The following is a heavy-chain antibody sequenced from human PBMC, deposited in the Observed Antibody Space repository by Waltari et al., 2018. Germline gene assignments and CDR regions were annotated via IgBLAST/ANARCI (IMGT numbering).Heavy chain of an antibody. V-gene: IGHV4-34*01. Sequence: QVNLQQWGARLLKPSETLFPTCAVSGGSFSGYYWSCSRQSPGRGLEWVGEINQSGDTNYNPSLNSRVTTSLDTSTNTFSLKVKLVTAADTAMYFCARRSPISVIVPDEGPFDLWGLGTMVTVSS. J-gene: IGHJ3*01. CDR3: ARRSPISVIVPDEGPFDL. CDR1: GGSFSGYY. CDR2: INQSGDT. D-gene: IGHD3-22*01.